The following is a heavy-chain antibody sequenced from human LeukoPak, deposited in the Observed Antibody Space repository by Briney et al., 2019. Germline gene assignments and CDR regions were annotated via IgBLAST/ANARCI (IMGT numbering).Heavy chain of an antibody. V-gene: IGHV4-34*01. J-gene: IGHJ6*03. Sequence: PETLSLTCAVYGGSFSGYYWSWIRQPPGKGLEWIGEINHSGSTNYNPSLKSRVTISVDTSKNQFSLKLSSVTAADTAVYYCTRGSIAYYYMDVWGKGTTVTSSS. CDR1: GGSFSGYY. CDR3: TRGSIAYYYMDV. D-gene: IGHD3-22*01. CDR2: INHSGST.